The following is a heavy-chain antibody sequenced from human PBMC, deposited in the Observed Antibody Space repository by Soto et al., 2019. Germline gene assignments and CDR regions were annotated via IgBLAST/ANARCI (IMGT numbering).Heavy chain of an antibody. V-gene: IGHV3-30-3*01. D-gene: IGHD3-3*01. CDR3: ARERSGDFWTGAHNFYYYGMDL. Sequence: PGGSLRLSCAASGFSFNSNALHWVRQAPGKGLEWVAIISYDGINNFYADSVRGRFTVSRDNSKNTLYLHLNSLKIEDTAVYFCARERSGDFWTGAHNFYYYGMDLWGQGTTVTVSS. CDR1: GFSFNSNA. CDR2: ISYDGINN. J-gene: IGHJ6*02.